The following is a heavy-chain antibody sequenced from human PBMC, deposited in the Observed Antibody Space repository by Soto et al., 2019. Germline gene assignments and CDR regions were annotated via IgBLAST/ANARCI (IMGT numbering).Heavy chain of an antibody. V-gene: IGHV1-8*01. CDR3: ARNPDIVVVPAAFHGMDV. D-gene: IGHD2-2*01. CDR2: MNPNSGNT. J-gene: IGHJ6*02. CDR1: GYTFTSYD. Sequence: ASVEVSCKASGYTFTSYDINWVRQDTGQGLEWMGWMNPNSGNTGYAQKFQGRVTMTRNTSISTAYMELSSLRSEDTAVYYCARNPDIVVVPAAFHGMDVWGQGITVTVSS.